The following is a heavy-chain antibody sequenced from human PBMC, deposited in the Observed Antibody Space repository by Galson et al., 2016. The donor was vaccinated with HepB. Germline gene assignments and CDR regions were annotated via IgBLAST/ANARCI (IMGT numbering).Heavy chain of an antibody. CDR2: TYYRSNWYN. J-gene: IGHJ4*02. CDR3: AGEGASGYALDY. Sequence: CAISGDSVSSNSAAWNWIRQSPSRGLEWLGRTYYRSNWYNDYAESVKSRITINPDTSKNQFSLQLHSVTPDDTAFYYCAGEGASGYALDYWGQGTLVTVSS. V-gene: IGHV6-1*01. D-gene: IGHD6-25*01. CDR1: GDSVSSNSAA.